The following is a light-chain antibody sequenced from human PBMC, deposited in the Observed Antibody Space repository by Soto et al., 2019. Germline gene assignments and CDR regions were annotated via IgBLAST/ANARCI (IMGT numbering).Light chain of an antibody. CDR2: AAS. CDR3: QQYDNWPPWT. J-gene: IGKJ1*01. V-gene: IGKV1-39*01. CDR1: QSISSY. Sequence: DIQMTQSPSSLSASVGDRVTITCRASQSISSYLNWYQQKPGKAPKLLIYAASSLQSGVPSRFSGSGSGTDFTLTISSLQPEDFAFYYCQQYDNWPPWTFGQGTKVEIK.